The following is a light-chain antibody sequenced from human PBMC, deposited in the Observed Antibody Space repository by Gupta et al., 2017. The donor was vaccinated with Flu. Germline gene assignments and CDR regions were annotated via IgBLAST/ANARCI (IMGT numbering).Light chain of an antibody. Sequence: QSALTQPASVSGSPGQSITISCTGTSNEIGNYNHVSWYQQHPGKAPKLMIYEVSKRPSGISTRFSGSKSGNTASLTISGLQAEDETDYYCSSYGRGDALVFGGGTKLTVL. CDR2: EVS. CDR3: SSYGRGDALV. V-gene: IGLV2-23*02. J-gene: IGLJ3*02. CDR1: SNEIGNYNH.